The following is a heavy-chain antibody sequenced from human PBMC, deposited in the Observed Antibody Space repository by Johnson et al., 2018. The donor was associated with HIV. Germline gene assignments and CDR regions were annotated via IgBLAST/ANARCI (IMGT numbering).Heavy chain of an antibody. Sequence: VQLVESGGGLVQPGGSLRLSCAASGFTFASSAMHWVRQAPGKGLEWVSSISWDSGTIGYADSVKGRFTISRDNAKISLYLQMDSLRAEDTAVYYCAKDMSRVVTPWAVSFDIWGQGTMVTVSS. CDR2: ISWDSGTI. J-gene: IGHJ3*02. CDR1: GFTFASSA. CDR3: AKDMSRVVTPWAVSFDI. V-gene: IGHV3-9*01. D-gene: IGHD4-23*01.